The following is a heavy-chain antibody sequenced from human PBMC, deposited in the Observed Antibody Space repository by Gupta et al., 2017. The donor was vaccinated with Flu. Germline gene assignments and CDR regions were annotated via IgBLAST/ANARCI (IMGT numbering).Heavy chain of an antibody. CDR3: AKNGRVGTVTRSWFDP. J-gene: IGHJ5*02. Sequence: EVQLVESGGGLVQPGRSLRLSCAASGFTFDDYAMHWVRQAPGKGLEWVSGISWNSGSIGYADSVKGRFTISRDNAKNSLYLQMNSLRAEDTALYYCAKNGRVGTVTRSWFDPWGQGTLVTVSS. V-gene: IGHV3-9*01. CDR1: GFTFDDYA. CDR2: ISWNSGSI. D-gene: IGHD4-17*01.